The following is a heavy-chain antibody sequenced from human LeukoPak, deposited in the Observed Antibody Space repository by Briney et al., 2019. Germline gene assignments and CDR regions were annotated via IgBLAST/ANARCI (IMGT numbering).Heavy chain of an antibody. CDR1: GGTFSSYA. CDR3: ARGCGGDCVDAFDI. CDR2: IIPIVGIA. D-gene: IGHD2-21*02. J-gene: IGHJ3*02. V-gene: IGHV1-69*04. Sequence: SVKVSCKASGGTFSSYAISWVRQAPGQGLEWMGRIIPIVGIADYAQKFQGRVTITADKSTSTAYMEPSSLRSGDTAVYYCARGCGGDCVDAFDIWGQGTVVTVSS.